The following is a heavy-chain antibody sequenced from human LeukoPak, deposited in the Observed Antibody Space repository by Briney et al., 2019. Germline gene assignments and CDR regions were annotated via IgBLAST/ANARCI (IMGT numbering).Heavy chain of an antibody. Sequence: RTGGSLRLSCAASGFTFSSYAMSWVRQAPGKGLEWVSAISGSGGSTYYADSVKGRFTISRDNSKNTLYLQMNSLRAEDTAVYYCATYLSPYGDYGGADYWGQGTLVTVSS. CDR1: GFTFSSYA. V-gene: IGHV3-23*01. J-gene: IGHJ4*02. D-gene: IGHD4-17*01. CDR2: ISGSGGST. CDR3: ATYLSPYGDYGGADY.